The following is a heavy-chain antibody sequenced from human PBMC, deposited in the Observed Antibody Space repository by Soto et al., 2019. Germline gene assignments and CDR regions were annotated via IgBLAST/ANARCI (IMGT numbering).Heavy chain of an antibody. CDR2: ISTYSGNT. V-gene: IGHV1-18*01. D-gene: IGHD3-16*01. CDR3: AMVDNYVTPTPQDV. Sequence: QVQLVQSGDEVRKPGSSVKVSCKASGYIFVNYGIAWVRQAPGQGLEWMGWISTYSGNTHYASKVQGRLTMTTDTSTSTAYMDLGSLTSDATVVYYCAMVDNYVTPTPQDVWGQGTTVTVSS. J-gene: IGHJ6*02. CDR1: GYIFVNYG.